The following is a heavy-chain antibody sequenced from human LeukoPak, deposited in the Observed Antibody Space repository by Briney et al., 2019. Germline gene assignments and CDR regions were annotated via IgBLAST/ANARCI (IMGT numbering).Heavy chain of an antibody. CDR2: IYYSGST. D-gene: IGHD6-19*01. J-gene: IGHJ4*02. CDR3: ARDPDSSGWYGYFDY. V-gene: IGHV4-59*01. CDR1: GGSISSYY. Sequence: SETLSLTCTVSGGSISSYYWSWIRQPPGKGLEWIGYIYYSGSTNYNPSLKSRVTTSVDTSKNQFSLKLSSVTAADTAVYYCARDPDSSGWYGYFDYWGQGTLVTVSS.